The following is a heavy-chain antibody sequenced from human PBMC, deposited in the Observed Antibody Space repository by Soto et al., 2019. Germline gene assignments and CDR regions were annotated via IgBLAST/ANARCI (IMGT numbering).Heavy chain of an antibody. V-gene: IGHV4-4*02. CDR1: GGSISSSNW. D-gene: IGHD3-10*01. CDR2: IYHSGST. Sequence: SETLSLTCAVSGGSISSSNWWSWVRQPPGKGLEWIGEIYHSGSTNYNPSLKSRVTISVDKSKNQFSLKLSSVTAADTVVYYCATGITMVRGVFDYWGQGTLVTVSS. J-gene: IGHJ4*02. CDR3: ATGITMVRGVFDY.